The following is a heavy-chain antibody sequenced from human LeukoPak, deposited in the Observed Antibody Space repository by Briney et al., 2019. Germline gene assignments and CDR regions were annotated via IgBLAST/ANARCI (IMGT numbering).Heavy chain of an antibody. V-gene: IGHV3-48*03. D-gene: IGHD4-23*01. Sequence: PGGSLRLSCAASGFTFSTYEMNWVRQAPGKGLEWVSYISSSGSTIYYADSVKGRFTISRDNAKNSLYLQMNSLRAEDTAVYYCARDRASVVDYWGQGTLVTVSS. CDR3: ARDRASVVDY. J-gene: IGHJ4*02. CDR1: GFTFSTYE. CDR2: ISSSGSTI.